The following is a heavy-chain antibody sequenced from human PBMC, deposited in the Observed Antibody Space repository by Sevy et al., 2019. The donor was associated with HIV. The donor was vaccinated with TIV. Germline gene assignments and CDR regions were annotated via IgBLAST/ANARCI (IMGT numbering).Heavy chain of an antibody. CDR3: AKEITVAVAFEYYFGLDV. J-gene: IGHJ6*02. CDR2: ISYEGSSK. Sequence: GESLKISCAGSGFTFSLYGMHWVRQAPGRGLEWVAMISYEGSSKFYADSVKGRFTISRDNYNNTLYLQMNSLRAEDTAMYYCAKEITVAVAFEYYFGLDVWGQGTTVTVSS. D-gene: IGHD2-21*01. CDR1: GFTFSLYG. V-gene: IGHV3-30*18.